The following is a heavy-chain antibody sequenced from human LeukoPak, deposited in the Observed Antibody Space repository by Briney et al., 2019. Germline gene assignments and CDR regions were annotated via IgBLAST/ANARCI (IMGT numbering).Heavy chain of an antibody. CDR1: GYTFTGYY. Sequence: GASVKVSCKASGYTFTGYYMHWVRQAPGQGLEWMGWINPNSGGTNYTQRFQGRVTMTRDTSISTAYMELSRLRSDDTAVYYCARKTSSSWYDHWGQGTLVTVSS. V-gene: IGHV1-2*02. D-gene: IGHD6-13*01. CDR3: ARKTSSSWYDH. CDR2: INPNSGGT. J-gene: IGHJ5*02.